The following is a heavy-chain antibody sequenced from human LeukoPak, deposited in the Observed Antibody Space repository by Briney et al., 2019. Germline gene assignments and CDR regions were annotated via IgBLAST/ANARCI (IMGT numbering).Heavy chain of an antibody. CDR3: ARGGSGSGCLYYSDY. Sequence: ASVKVSCKASGYSFTDYSIHWVRQAPGHGLDWMGRINCDSGDTYFAQKFQDRVTMTRDTSISTAYMELSSLRSDDTALYYCARGGSGSGCLYYSDYWDQGILITVSS. CDR1: GYSFTDYS. J-gene: IGHJ4*02. V-gene: IGHV1-2*02. CDR2: INCDSGDT. D-gene: IGHD6-19*01.